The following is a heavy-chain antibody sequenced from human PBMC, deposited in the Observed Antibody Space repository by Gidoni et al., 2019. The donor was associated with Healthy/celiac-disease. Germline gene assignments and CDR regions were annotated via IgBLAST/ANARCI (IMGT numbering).Heavy chain of an antibody. D-gene: IGHD5-12*01. CDR1: GYSFPSYW. Sequence: EVQLVQSGAEVKKPGELLKISCKGSGYSFPSYWIGWVRQMPGKGLEWMGIIYPGDSDTRYSPSFQGQVTISADKSISTAYLQWSSLKASDTAMYYCARTNSGYEVAYYYYYGMDVWGQGTTVTVSS. CDR3: ARTNSGYEVAYYYYYGMDV. CDR2: IYPGDSDT. J-gene: IGHJ6*02. V-gene: IGHV5-51*03.